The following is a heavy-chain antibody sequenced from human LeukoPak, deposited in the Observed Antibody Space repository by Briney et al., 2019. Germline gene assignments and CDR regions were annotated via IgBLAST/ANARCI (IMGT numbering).Heavy chain of an antibody. J-gene: IGHJ3*02. D-gene: IGHD3-9*01. CDR3: AKDIGDILTGFGAFDI. CDR2: ISWNSGSI. V-gene: IGHV3-9*01. Sequence: GRSLRLSCAASGFTFDDYAMHWVRQAPGKGLEWVSGISWNSGSIGYVDSVKGRFTISRDNAKNSLYLQMNSLRAEDTALYYCAKDIGDILTGFGAFDIWGQGTMVTVSS. CDR1: GFTFDDYA.